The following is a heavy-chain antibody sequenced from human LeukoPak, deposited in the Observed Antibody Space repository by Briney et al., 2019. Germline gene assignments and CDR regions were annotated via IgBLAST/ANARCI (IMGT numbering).Heavy chain of an antibody. D-gene: IGHD3-22*01. CDR1: GYTLTELS. CDR3: ARDDYYDSSGYYRKFDY. J-gene: IGHJ4*02. V-gene: IGHV1-24*01. Sequence: ASVKVSCKVSGYTLTELSMHWVRQAPGKGLEWMGGFDPEDGGTIYAQKFQGRVTMTRDTSISTAYMELSRLRSDDTAVYYCARDDYYDSSGYYRKFDYWGQGTLVTVSS. CDR2: FDPEDGGT.